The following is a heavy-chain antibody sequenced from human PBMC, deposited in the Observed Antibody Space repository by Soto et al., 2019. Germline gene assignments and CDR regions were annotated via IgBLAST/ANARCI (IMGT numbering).Heavy chain of an antibody. J-gene: IGHJ6*02. V-gene: IGHV1-18*01. Sequence: QVQLVQSGTEVKKPGASVKVSCKASGYTFKSYGISWVRQAPGQGLEWMGWISPYDDNTNYAQNLQGRVTMTTDTSTRTAYMELRSLRSDDTAVYYCARGGYYDSSGSRNYHYYGMDAWGQGTTVTVS. CDR3: ARGGYYDSSGSRNYHYYGMDA. CDR1: GYTFKSYG. CDR2: ISPYDDNT. D-gene: IGHD3-22*01.